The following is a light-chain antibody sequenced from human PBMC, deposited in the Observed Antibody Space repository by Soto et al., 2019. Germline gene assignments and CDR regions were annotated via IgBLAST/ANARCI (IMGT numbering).Light chain of an antibody. CDR1: QSVNNNY. V-gene: IGKV3D-20*02. CDR2: GAS. CDR3: QQRSNWLWT. Sequence: ENVLTQSPGTLSLSPGEEATLSCRASQSVNNNYLAWYQQIPGQPPRLLIYGASSRATGIPDRISGRGSGTDFTLTIARLEPEDFSVYYCQQRSNWLWTFGQGTKVDIK. J-gene: IGKJ1*01.